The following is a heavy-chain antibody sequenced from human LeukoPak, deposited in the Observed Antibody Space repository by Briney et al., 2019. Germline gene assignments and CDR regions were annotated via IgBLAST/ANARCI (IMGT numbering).Heavy chain of an antibody. CDR1: GGSISSYY. J-gene: IGHJ5*02. CDR3: ARHMYASPFDP. V-gene: IGHV4-59*08. Sequence: PSETRSLTCTVSGGSISSYYWSWIRQPPGKGREWIGYIYYSGSTNYNPSLKSRVTISVETYKNRFSLKLSSVTAADTAVYYCARHMYASPFDPWGQGTLVTVSS. D-gene: IGHD2-8*01. CDR2: IYYSGST.